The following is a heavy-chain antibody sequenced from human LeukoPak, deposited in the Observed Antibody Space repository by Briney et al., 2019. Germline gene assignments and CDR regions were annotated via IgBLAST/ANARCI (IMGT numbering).Heavy chain of an antibody. CDR2: ISGGGGST. V-gene: IGHV3-23*01. CDR3: AKSGGLSGSGRLAMDV. CDR1: GFTFSTYA. D-gene: IGHD3-10*01. Sequence: GGSLRLSCAASGFTFSTYAMSWVRLAPGKGLEWVSGISGGGGSTYYADSVKGRFTSSRDNSNNTPYVQMNSLRVEDTAVYYCAKSGGLSGSGRLAMDVWGQGTTVTVSS. J-gene: IGHJ6*02.